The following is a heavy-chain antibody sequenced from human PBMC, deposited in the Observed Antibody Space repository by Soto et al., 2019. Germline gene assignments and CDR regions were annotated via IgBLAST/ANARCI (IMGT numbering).Heavy chain of an antibody. J-gene: IGHJ4*02. V-gene: IGHV4-59*01. D-gene: IGHD3-10*01. Sequence: SETLSLTCTVSGGSISSYYWSWIRQPPGKGLKWIGYIYYSGSTNYNPSLKSRVTISVDTSKNQFSLKLSSVTAADTAVYYCARAPRGNYGYPSYFDYWGQGTLVTVSS. CDR2: IYYSGST. CDR1: GGSISSYY. CDR3: ARAPRGNYGYPSYFDY.